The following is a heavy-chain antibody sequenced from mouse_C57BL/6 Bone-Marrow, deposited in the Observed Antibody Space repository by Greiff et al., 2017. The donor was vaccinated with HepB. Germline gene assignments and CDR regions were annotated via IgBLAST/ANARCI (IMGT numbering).Heavy chain of an antibody. CDR1: GYSITSDY. Sequence: EVQLQQSGPGLAKPSQTLSLTCSVTGYSITSDYWNWIRKLPVNKLEYMGYISYSGSTYYNPSLKSRISITRDTTKNQYYLQLKSVTTEDTATYYCARYVTTNWYFDVWGTGTTVTVSS. D-gene: IGHD2-1*01. CDR3: ARYVTTNWYFDV. V-gene: IGHV3-8*01. CDR2: ISYSGST. J-gene: IGHJ1*03.